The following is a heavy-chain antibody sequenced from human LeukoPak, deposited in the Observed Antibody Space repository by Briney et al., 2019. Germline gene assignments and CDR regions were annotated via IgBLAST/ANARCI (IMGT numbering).Heavy chain of an antibody. CDR2: TYYRSKWYN. V-gene: IGHV6-1*01. Sequence: SQTLSLTCAISGDIVSSNSAAWNWIRQSPSRGLEWLGRTYYRSKWYNDYAVSVKSRITINPDTSKNQFSLKLSSVTAADTAVYYCARWDRIAARRVAAAGSDAFDIWGQGTMVTVSS. CDR1: GDIVSSNSAA. J-gene: IGHJ3*02. CDR3: ARWDRIAARRVAAAGSDAFDI. D-gene: IGHD6-13*01.